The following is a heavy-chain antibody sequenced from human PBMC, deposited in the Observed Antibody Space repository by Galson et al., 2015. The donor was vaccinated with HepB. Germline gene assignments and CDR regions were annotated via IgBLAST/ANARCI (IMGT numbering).Heavy chain of an antibody. CDR1: GFTFSSYS. CDR3: ARGTSSNTRGAFDI. J-gene: IGHJ3*02. Sequence: SLRLSCAASGFTFSSYSINWVRQAPGKGLEWVSYISSSSNTIHYADSVKGRFTISRDNAKNSLYLQMNSLRDEDTAVYYCARGTSSNTRGAFDIWGQGTMVTVSS. CDR2: ISSSSNTI. D-gene: IGHD2-2*01. V-gene: IGHV3-48*02.